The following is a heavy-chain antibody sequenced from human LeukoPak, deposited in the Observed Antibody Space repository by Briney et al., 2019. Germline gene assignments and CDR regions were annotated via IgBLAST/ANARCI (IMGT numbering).Heavy chain of an antibody. J-gene: IGHJ4*02. CDR1: GYTFTGRY. CDR2: IDPNSGVT. CDR3: ATNPNSYGPDY. V-gene: IGHV1-2*06. Sequence: ASLKVSCKASGYTFTGRYMHWVRQAPGQGLEWMGRIDPNSGVTNLAQKFQGRVTMTRDTSVTTAYMALSGLGSDDTAVYYCATNPNSYGPDYWGQGTLVTVSS. D-gene: IGHD5-18*01.